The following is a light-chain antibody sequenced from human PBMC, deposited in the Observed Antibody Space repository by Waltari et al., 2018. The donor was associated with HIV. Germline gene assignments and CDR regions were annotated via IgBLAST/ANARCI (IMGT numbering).Light chain of an antibody. CDR1: SGHSSYI. Sequence: QPALTQSSSASASLESSVKLTCTLSSGHSSYIIAWHQQQPGKAPRYLMKVEGSGGYKSGNGVPDRFSGSSSGAERYLTISNRQSEDEADYYCVTWDGDIRVFGGGTKLTVL. V-gene: IGLV4-60*03. CDR3: VTWDGDIRV. J-gene: IGLJ3*02. CDR2: VEGSGGY.